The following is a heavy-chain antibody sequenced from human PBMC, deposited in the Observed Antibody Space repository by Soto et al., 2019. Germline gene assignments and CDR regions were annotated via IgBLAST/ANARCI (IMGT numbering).Heavy chain of an antibody. CDR2: IIPILGIA. D-gene: IGHD3-22*01. J-gene: IGHJ4*02. Sequence: SVKVSCKASGGTFSSYTISWVRQAPGQGLEWMGRIIPILGIANYAQKFQGRVTITADKSTSTAYMELSSLRSEDTAVYYCARGSNTYDSSGYYVDYWGQGTLVTISS. CDR3: ARGSNTYDSSGYYVDY. CDR1: GGTFSSYT. V-gene: IGHV1-69*02.